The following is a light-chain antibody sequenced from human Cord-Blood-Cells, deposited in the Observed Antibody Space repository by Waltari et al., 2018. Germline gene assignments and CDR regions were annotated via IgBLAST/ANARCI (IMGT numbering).Light chain of an antibody. CDR1: QSVSSSY. CDR3: QQYGSSPQT. Sequence: EIVLTQSPGTLSLSPGERATLSCRASQSVSSSYLAWYQQKPGQAPRRLIYGASGRATGIPDRFSGSGSGTDFTLTISRLEPEDFAVYYCQQYGSSPQTFGQGTKVEIK. CDR2: GAS. J-gene: IGKJ1*01. V-gene: IGKV3-20*01.